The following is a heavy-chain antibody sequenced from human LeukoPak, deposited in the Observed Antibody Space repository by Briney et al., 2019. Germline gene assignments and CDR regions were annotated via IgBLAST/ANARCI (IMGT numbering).Heavy chain of an antibody. D-gene: IGHD4-17*01. Sequence: GGSLRLXCAASGFTFSSYEMNWVRQAPGKGLEWVSYISSSGSTIYYADSVKGRFTISRDNAKNSLYLQMNSLRAEDTAVYYCASPTVRRDYWGQGTLVTVSS. CDR1: GFTFSSYE. J-gene: IGHJ4*02. CDR2: ISSSGSTI. CDR3: ASPTVRRDY. V-gene: IGHV3-48*03.